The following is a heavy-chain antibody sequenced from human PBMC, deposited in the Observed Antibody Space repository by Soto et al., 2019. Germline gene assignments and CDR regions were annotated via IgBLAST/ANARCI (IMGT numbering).Heavy chain of an antibody. Sequence: PSQTLSLTCAISGDTVSSTSAAWTWIRQSPSRGLEWVGRTYYRSKWYNDYAVSVKGRITINPDTSKNQFSLQLNSVTPEDTAVYYCARDSSGYGPFDYWGPGTLVTVSS. V-gene: IGHV6-1*01. J-gene: IGHJ4*02. D-gene: IGHD5-12*01. CDR1: GDTVSSTSAA. CDR2: TYYRSKWYN. CDR3: ARDSSGYGPFDY.